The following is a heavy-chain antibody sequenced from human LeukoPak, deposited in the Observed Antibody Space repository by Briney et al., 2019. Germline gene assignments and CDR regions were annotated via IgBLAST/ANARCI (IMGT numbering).Heavy chain of an antibody. D-gene: IGHD3-9*01. V-gene: IGHV1-2*02. CDR3: ARVERYFDWLFYGIDY. J-gene: IGHJ4*02. Sequence: ASVKVSCKASGYTFTGYYMHWVRQAPGQGLEWMGWINPNSGGTNYTQKFQGRVTMTRDTSISTAYMELSRLRSDDTAVYYRARVERYFDWLFYGIDYWGQGTLVTVSS. CDR2: INPNSGGT. CDR1: GYTFTGYY.